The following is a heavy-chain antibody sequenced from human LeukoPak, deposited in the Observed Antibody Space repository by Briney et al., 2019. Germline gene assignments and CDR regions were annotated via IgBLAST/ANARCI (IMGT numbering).Heavy chain of an antibody. CDR3: ARGSYSSGWTDY. CDR1: GFTFSSYA. Sequence: PGGSLRLSCAASGFTFSSYAMHWVRQAPGKGLEWVAVISYDGSNKYYADSVKGRFTISRDNSKNTLYLQMNSLRAEDTAVYYCARGSYSSGWTDYWGQGTLVTVSS. J-gene: IGHJ4*02. CDR2: ISYDGSNK. D-gene: IGHD6-19*01. V-gene: IGHV3-30-3*01.